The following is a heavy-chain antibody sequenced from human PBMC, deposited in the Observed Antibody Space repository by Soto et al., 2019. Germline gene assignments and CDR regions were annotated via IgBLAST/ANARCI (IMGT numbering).Heavy chain of an antibody. CDR3: ARVYCSGGSGYGIDY. CDR2: IAITGDA. D-gene: IGHD2-15*01. CDR1: GFPFSNYD. V-gene: IGHV3-13*01. Sequence: GGSLRLSCAASGFPFSNYDMHWVSQATGQGLKWGSVIAITGDAYYVDSVKGRFIISRENAKNSLYLQMNSLRAGDTAVYYCARVYCSGGSGYGIDYWGQGTLVTVSS. J-gene: IGHJ4*02.